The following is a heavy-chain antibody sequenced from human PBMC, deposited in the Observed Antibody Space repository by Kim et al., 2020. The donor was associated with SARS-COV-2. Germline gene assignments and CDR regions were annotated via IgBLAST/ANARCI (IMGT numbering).Heavy chain of an antibody. D-gene: IGHD6-13*01. Sequence: SETLSLTCAVYGGSFSGYYWSWIRQPPGKGLEWIGEINHSGSTNYNPSLKSRVTISVDTSKNQFSLKLSSVTAADTAVYYCAYSSSWYSLIAVAGTSLDYWGQGTLVTVSS. CDR3: AYSSSWYSLIAVAGTSLDY. CDR2: INHSGST. CDR1: GGSFSGYY. J-gene: IGHJ4*02. V-gene: IGHV4-34*01.